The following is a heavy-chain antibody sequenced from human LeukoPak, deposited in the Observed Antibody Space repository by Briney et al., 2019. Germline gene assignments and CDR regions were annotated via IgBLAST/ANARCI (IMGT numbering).Heavy chain of an antibody. CDR2: IIPIFGTA. J-gene: IGHJ6*03. D-gene: IGHD2-2*01. CDR1: GGTFSSYA. Sequence: ASVKVSCKASGGTFSSYAISWVRQAPGQGLEWMGGIIPIFGTANYAQKFQGRVTITTDESTSTAYMELSSLRSEDTAMYYCARDDFAGYCSSTSCSPPYYYYYMDVWGKGTTVTVSS. V-gene: IGHV1-69*05. CDR3: ARDDFAGYCSSTSCSPPYYYYYMDV.